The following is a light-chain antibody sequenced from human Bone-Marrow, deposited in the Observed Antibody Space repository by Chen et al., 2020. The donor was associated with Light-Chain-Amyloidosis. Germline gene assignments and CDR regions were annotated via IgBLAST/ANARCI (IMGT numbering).Light chain of an antibody. V-gene: IGLV3-25*03. Sequence: SYELTQPPSVSVSPGQTARNTCSGDELPQEYVYWYQQKPGQAPVLVIHKDTERPSGIPERFSGSSSGTTVTLIISGVQAEDEADYYCQSTDSSGTYPYVFGSGTRVTVL. CDR2: KDT. J-gene: IGLJ1*01. CDR3: QSTDSSGTYPYV. CDR1: ELPQEY.